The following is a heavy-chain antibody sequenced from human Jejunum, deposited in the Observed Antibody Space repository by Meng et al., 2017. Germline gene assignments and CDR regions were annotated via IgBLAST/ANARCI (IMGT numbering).Heavy chain of an antibody. CDR1: GFSFEDYV. CDR3: VKGGHASSPSYGMDV. D-gene: IGHD6-13*01. Sequence: GESLKIPCESPGFSFEDYVIHWVRHAPGHGLEWVSLIRWHDDSSHYADSVQGRFTLSRDNSKYSLFLHMNSLRIEDAALYYYVKGGHASSPSYGMDVWGQGTMVTVSS. V-gene: IGHV3-43*01. CDR2: IRWHDDSS. J-gene: IGHJ6*02.